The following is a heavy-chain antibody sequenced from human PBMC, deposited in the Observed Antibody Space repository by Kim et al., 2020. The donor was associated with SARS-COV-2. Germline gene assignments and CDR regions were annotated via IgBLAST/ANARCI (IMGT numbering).Heavy chain of an antibody. J-gene: IGHJ4*02. D-gene: IGHD2-2*01. Sequence: GESLKISCKGSGYSFTSYWIGWVRQMPGKGLEWMGMIYPGDSDTRYSPSFQGQDTISADKSISTAYLQWSSLKASDTAMYYCARSVPAAMSDYWGQGTLVTVSS. CDR2: IYPGDSDT. V-gene: IGHV5-51*01. CDR3: ARSVPAAMSDY. CDR1: GYSFTSYW.